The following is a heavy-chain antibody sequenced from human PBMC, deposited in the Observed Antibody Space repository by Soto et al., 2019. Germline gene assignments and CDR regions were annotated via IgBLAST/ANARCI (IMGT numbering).Heavy chain of an antibody. D-gene: IGHD6-13*01. CDR2: IYYSGST. J-gene: IGHJ5*02. CDR1: GGSISSYY. CDR3: ARDPGIAAAGYNWFDP. Sequence: SETLSLTCTVSGGSISSYYWSWIRQPPGKGLEWIGYIYYSGSTNYNPSLKSRVTISVDTSKNQFSLKLSSVTAADTAVYYCARDPGIAAAGYNWFDPWGQGTLVTVSS. V-gene: IGHV4-59*01.